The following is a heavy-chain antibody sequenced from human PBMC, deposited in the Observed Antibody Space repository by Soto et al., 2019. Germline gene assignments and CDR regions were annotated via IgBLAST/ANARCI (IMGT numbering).Heavy chain of an antibody. J-gene: IGHJ6*02. D-gene: IGHD3-16*01. CDR3: ARHNGPLYVGYYYDMDV. CDR1: GGSISSSSYY. CDR2: IYYSGYT. Sequence: QLQLQESGPGLVKPSETLSLTCTVSGGSISSSSYYWGWIRQPPGKGLEWIGSIYYSGYTYYNPSLQSRLPLSVDTSKNPFSLKLSSVTAADTAVYYCARHNGPLYVGYYYDMDVWGQGTTVTVSS. V-gene: IGHV4-39*01.